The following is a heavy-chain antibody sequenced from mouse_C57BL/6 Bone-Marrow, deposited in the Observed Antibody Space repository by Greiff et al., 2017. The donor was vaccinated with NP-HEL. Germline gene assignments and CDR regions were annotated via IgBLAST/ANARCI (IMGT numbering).Heavy chain of an antibody. Sequence: EVQLVESEGGLVQPGSSMKLSCTASGFTFSDYYMAWVRQVPEKGLEWVANINYDGSSTYYLDSLKSRFIISRDNAKNILYLQMSSLKSEDTATYYCAREGLLWLRGGYFDYWGQGTTLTVSS. CDR2: INYDGSST. D-gene: IGHD2-2*01. CDR1: GFTFSDYY. V-gene: IGHV5-16*01. CDR3: AREGLLWLRGGYFDY. J-gene: IGHJ2*01.